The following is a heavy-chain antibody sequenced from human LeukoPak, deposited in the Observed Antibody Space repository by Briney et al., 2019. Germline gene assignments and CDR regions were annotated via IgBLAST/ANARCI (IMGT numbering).Heavy chain of an antibody. CDR3: ARGVGSSWPGWFDP. J-gene: IGHJ5*02. D-gene: IGHD6-13*01. V-gene: IGHV3-48*03. Sequence: GGSLRLSCAVSGFTFSTYAMYWVRQAPGKGLEWVSYISHSGRTIYYADSVKGRFTISRDNAKNSLYLQMNSLRAEVTAVYYCARGVGSSWPGWFDPWGQGTLVTVSS. CDR2: ISHSGRTI. CDR1: GFTFSTYA.